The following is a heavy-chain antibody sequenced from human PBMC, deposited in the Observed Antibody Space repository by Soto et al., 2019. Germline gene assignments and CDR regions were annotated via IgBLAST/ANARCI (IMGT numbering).Heavy chain of an antibody. J-gene: IGHJ6*02. CDR3: ARISSVDPYGYVNGGLDV. CDR1: GGSIRSYY. D-gene: IGHD5-18*01. CDR2: FYHSGNS. V-gene: IGHV4-59*01. Sequence: RSLTCSVSGGSIRSYYWSWIRQSPEKGLEWIGYFYHSGNSNYNPSLKSRVTISVDTSKNQLSLSLRSVTAADTAVYFCARISSVDPYGYVNGGLDVWGQRTTVTVSS.